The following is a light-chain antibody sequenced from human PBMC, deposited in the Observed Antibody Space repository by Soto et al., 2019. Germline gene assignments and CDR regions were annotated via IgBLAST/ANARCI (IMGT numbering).Light chain of an antibody. CDR1: QSVSSW. CDR3: QQYNSYSWT. V-gene: IGKV1-5*01. Sequence: IQLTQSPSSLSASLGDRVTITCRASQSVSSWLSWYQQKPGQAPKLLIYDASSLESGVPSRFSGSGSGTEFTLTISSLQPDDFATYYCQQYNSYSWTFGQGTKVDIK. J-gene: IGKJ1*01. CDR2: DAS.